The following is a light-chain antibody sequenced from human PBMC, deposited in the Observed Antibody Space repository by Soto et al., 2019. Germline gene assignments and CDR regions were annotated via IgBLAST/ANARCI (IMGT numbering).Light chain of an antibody. V-gene: IGKV3-15*01. CDR1: QNVYNN. CDR3: QQCRKWPLT. Sequence: EIVLTQSPATLSLSPGERATLSCKASQNVYNNLAWYQQRPGQPPRLLIYDASTRATGMSARFSGSGYGTEFTLTISSLQSEDFAVYFCQQCRKWPLTFGGGTKVDIK. CDR2: DAS. J-gene: IGKJ4*01.